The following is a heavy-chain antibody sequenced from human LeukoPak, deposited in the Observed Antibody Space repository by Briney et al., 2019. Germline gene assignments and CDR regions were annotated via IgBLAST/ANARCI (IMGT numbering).Heavy chain of an antibody. J-gene: IGHJ4*02. CDR1: GYTFTSYG. V-gene: IGHV1-18*01. CDR2: ISAYNGNT. D-gene: IGHD5-18*01. Sequence: ASVKVSCRASGYTFTSYGISWVRQAPGQGLEWMGWISAYNGNTNYAQKLQGRVTMTTDTSTSTAYMELRSLRSDDTAVYYCARDREQLWSLLFDYWGQGTLVTVSS. CDR3: ARDREQLWSLLFDY.